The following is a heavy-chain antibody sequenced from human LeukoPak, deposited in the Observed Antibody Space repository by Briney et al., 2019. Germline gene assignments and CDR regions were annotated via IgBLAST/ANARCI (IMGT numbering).Heavy chain of an antibody. D-gene: IGHD6-6*01. CDR3: ARGYSSSYRIDY. CDR2: INTDGRST. J-gene: IGHJ4*02. Sequence: PGGSLRLSCAASGFTFSNYWMHWVRQAPGKGLVWVSRINTDGRSTTYADSVKGRFTISRDNAKNTLYLQMNSLSAEDTAVYYCARGYSSSYRIDYWGQGTLVTVSS. CDR1: GFTFSNYW. V-gene: IGHV3-74*01.